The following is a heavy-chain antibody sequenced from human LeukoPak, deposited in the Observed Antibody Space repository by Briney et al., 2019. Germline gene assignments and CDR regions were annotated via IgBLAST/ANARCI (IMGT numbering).Heavy chain of an antibody. CDR1: GFTFSSYG. CDR3: ARDFLRGWYGGPYYYYGMDV. J-gene: IGHJ6*02. Sequence: PGRSLRLSCAASGFTFSSYGMHWVRQAPGKGLEWVAVISYDGSNKYYADSVKGRFTISRDNSKNTLYLQMNSLRAEDTAVYYCARDFLRGWYGGPYYYYGMDVWGQGTTVTVSS. CDR2: ISYDGSNK. D-gene: IGHD6-19*01. V-gene: IGHV3-30*03.